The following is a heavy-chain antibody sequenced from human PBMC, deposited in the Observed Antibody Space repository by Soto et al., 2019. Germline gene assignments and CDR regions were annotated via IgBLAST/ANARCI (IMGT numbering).Heavy chain of an antibody. J-gene: IGHJ6*02. CDR2: IGSRGDST. CDR1: GFTFSSFV. Sequence: GGSLRLSCAASGFTFSSFVMSWVRQAPGKGLEWVSAIGSRGDSTYYADSVKGRFTISRDNSKNTLYLQMNSLRAEDTAVYYCARDVTPGIAAVLGDSSYNDIYIWCQGTTVTVSS. V-gene: IGHV3-23*01. D-gene: IGHD6-13*01. CDR3: ARDVTPGIAAVLGDSSYNDIYI.